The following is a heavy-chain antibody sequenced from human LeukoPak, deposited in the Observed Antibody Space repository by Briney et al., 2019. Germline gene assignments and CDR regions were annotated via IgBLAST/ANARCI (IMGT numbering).Heavy chain of an antibody. CDR2: ISAYNGNT. V-gene: IGHV1-18*01. CDR3: ARSTIAYCSSTSCYLSTVDY. D-gene: IGHD2-2*01. CDR1: GYTFTSYG. J-gene: IGHJ4*02. Sequence: ASVKVSCKASGYTFTSYGISWVRQAPGRGLEWMGWISAYNGNTNYAQKLQGRVTMTTDTSTSTAYMELRSLRSDDTAVYYCARSTIAYCSSTSCYLSTVDYWGQGTLVTVSS.